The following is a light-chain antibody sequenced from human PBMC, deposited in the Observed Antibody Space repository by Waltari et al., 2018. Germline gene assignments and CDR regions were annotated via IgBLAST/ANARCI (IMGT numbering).Light chain of an antibody. Sequence: DIQMTQSPSTLSASVGDRVTITCRASQTISSWLAWYQQKPGKAPKLLIYEASNLESGVPSRFSGSGFGTEFTLTISSLQAEDVAVYYCQQYYSFPQTFGQGTKVEIK. CDR1: QTISSW. CDR2: EAS. J-gene: IGKJ1*01. CDR3: QQYYSFPQT. V-gene: IGKV1-5*03.